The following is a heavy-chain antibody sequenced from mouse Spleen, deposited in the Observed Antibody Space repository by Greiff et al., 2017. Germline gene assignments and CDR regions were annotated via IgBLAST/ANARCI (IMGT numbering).Heavy chain of an antibody. Sequence: QVQLKQPGAELVKPGASVKLSCKASGYTFTSYWMHWVKQRPGQGLEWIGEINPSNGRTNYNEKFKSKATLTVDKSSSTAYMQLSSLTSEDSAVYYCARSPQFITTATSAMDYWGQGTSVTVSS. D-gene: IGHD1-2*01. CDR1: GYTFTSYW. CDR2: INPSNGRT. V-gene: IGHV1S81*02. CDR3: ARSPQFITTATSAMDY. J-gene: IGHJ4*01.